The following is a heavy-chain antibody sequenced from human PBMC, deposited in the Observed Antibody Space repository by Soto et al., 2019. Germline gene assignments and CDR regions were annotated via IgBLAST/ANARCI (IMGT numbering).Heavy chain of an antibody. CDR2: ISYDGSNK. CDR1: GFTFSSYA. D-gene: IGHD6-13*01. Sequence: GGSLRLSCAASGFTFSSYAMHWVRQAPGKGLEWVAVISYDGSNKYYADSVKGRFTISRDNSKNTLYLQMNSLRAEDTAVYYCAKDRLYSSSHAYYYYYGMDVWGQGTTVTVSS. V-gene: IGHV3-30-3*01. J-gene: IGHJ6*02. CDR3: AKDRLYSSSHAYYYYYGMDV.